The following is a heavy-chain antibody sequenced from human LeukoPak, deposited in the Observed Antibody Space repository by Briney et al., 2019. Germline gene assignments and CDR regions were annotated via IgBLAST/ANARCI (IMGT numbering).Heavy chain of an antibody. CDR1: GYTFTSYG. V-gene: IGHV1-18*01. CDR3: ARSDGYGLVGI. CDR2: ISAYNGNT. D-gene: IGHD3-10*01. J-gene: IGHJ3*02. Sequence: ASVKVSCKASGYTFTSYGISWVRQAPGQGLEWMGWISAYNGNTNYAQKFQGRVTMTRDTSISTAYMELSSLRSEDTAVYYCARSDGYGLVGIWGQGTMVTVSS.